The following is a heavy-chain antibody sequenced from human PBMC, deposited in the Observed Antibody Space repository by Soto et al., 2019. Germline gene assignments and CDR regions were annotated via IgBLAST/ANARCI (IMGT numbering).Heavy chain of an antibody. CDR2: IYNSGST. CDR1: GGSISSYY. V-gene: IGHV4-59*08. D-gene: IGHD6-13*01. Sequence: QVQLQESGPGLVKPSETLSLTCPVSGGSISSYYWSWIRQPPGKGREWIGDIYNSGSTNYSPSLKSRVTISIYTSKNQRSLRLSSVTAADTALYYCARHQESGGTRDLFDPWGQGTLVTVSS. CDR3: ARHQESGGTRDLFDP. J-gene: IGHJ5*02.